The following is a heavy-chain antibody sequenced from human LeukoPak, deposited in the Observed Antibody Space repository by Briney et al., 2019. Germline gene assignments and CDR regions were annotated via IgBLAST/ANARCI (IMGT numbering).Heavy chain of an antibody. CDR2: IYYSGST. Sequence: KPSETLSLTCAVYGGSFSGYYWSWIRQPPGKGLEWIGYIYYSGSTNYNPSLKSRVTISVDTSKNQFSLKLSPVTAADTAVYYCARVTGKYYDFWSGYQPLPLYFDYWGQGTLVTVSS. V-gene: IGHV4-59*01. CDR3: ARVTGKYYDFWSGYQPLPLYFDY. CDR1: GGSFSGYY. J-gene: IGHJ4*02. D-gene: IGHD3-3*01.